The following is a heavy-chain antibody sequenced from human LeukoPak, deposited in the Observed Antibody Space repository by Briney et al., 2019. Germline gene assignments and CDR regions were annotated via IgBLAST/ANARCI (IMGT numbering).Heavy chain of an antibody. Sequence: SETLSLTCTVSGGSISTYYWSWIRQPPGEGLEWIGYISNGGSTKYNPSLKSRVTISVDTSKNQLSLKLRSVTAADTAVYHCVRLQPNTGEWAFDIWGQGTMVSVSS. CDR3: VRLQPNTGEWAFDI. D-gene: IGHD1-1*01. CDR1: GGSISTYY. CDR2: ISNGGST. J-gene: IGHJ3*02. V-gene: IGHV4-59*01.